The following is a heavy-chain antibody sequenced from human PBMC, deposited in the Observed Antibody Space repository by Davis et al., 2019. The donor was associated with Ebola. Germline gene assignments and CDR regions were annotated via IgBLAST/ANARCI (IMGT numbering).Heavy chain of an antibody. J-gene: IGHJ3*02. V-gene: IGHV3-33*08. Sequence: GGSLRLSCAATGFTFSSFGMHWVRQAPGKGLEWVAVIFFDGTNEYYADSVRGRFTISRDNSKNTLFLQMNSLRAEDTAVYYCARPMTTVVTDAFDIWGQGTMVTVSS. D-gene: IGHD4-23*01. CDR2: IFFDGTNE. CDR3: ARPMTTVVTDAFDI. CDR1: GFTFSSFG.